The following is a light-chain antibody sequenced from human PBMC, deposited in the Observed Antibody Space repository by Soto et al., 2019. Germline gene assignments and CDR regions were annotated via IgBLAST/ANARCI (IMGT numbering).Light chain of an antibody. J-gene: IGKJ4*01. V-gene: IGKV3-20*01. Sequence: EIVWSQSPCTLSLSPGERATLSCRASQSVSSSYLAWYQQKPGQAPRLLIYGASSRATGIPDRFSGSGSGTDFTLTISRLETEDFAMYYCQHYDGSPLTFGGGTKVDIK. CDR2: GAS. CDR3: QHYDGSPLT. CDR1: QSVSSSY.